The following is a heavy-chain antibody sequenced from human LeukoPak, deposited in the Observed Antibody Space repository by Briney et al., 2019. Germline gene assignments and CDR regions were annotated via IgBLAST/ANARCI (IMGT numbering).Heavy chain of an antibody. J-gene: IGHJ3*02. Sequence: ASVKVSCKASGYTFTGYYMHWGRQAPGQGLEWMGWINPNSGGTNYAQKFQGWVTMTRDTSISTAYMELSRLRSDDTAVSYSARGPRSTNDAFDIWGQGTMVTVSS. D-gene: IGHD1-14*01. CDR2: INPNSGGT. CDR3: ARGPRSTNDAFDI. CDR1: GYTFTGYY. V-gene: IGHV1-2*04.